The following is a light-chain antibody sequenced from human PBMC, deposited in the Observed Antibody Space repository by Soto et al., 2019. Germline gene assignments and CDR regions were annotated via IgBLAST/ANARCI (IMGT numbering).Light chain of an antibody. J-gene: IGLJ2*01. V-gene: IGLV2-14*01. CDR1: SSDVGGYNF. Sequence: QSALTQPASVSGSPGQSITISCTGTSSDVGGYNFVSWYQQHSGKAPKLMIYEVSDRPSGVSNRFSGSKSGNTASLTISGLQAEDEADYYCSSYTSSASAVFGGGTKVTVL. CDR2: EVS. CDR3: SSYTSSASAV.